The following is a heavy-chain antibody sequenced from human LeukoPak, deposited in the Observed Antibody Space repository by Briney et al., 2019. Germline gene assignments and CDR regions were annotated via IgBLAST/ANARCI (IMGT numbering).Heavy chain of an antibody. CDR1: GGTFSSYA. CDR3: ARGVPIRDYYYYYMDV. D-gene: IGHD5-24*01. J-gene: IGHJ6*03. CDR2: IIPIFGTA. Sequence: GASVKVSCKASGGTFSSYAIGWVRQAPGQGLEWMGRIIPIFGTANYAQKFQGRVTITTDESTSTAYMELSSLRSEDTAVYYCARGVPIRDYYYYYMDVWGKGTTVTVSS. V-gene: IGHV1-69*05.